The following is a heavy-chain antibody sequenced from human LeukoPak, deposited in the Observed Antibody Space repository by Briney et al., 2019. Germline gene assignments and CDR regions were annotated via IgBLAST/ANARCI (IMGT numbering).Heavy chain of an antibody. Sequence: ASVKVSCKASGYTFTSYDINWVRQATGQGLEWMGWMNPNSDNTGYAQKFQGRVTITADESTSTAYMELSSLRSEDTAVYYCARETGTTHRYYYYYYMDVWGKGTTVTVSS. J-gene: IGHJ6*03. CDR1: GYTFTSYD. D-gene: IGHD1-7*01. V-gene: IGHV1-8*01. CDR3: ARETGTTHRYYYYYYMDV. CDR2: MNPNSDNT.